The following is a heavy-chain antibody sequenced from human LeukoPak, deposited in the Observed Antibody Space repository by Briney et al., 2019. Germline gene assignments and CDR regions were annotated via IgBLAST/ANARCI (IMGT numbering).Heavy chain of an antibody. V-gene: IGHV3-23*01. CDR3: ANMRSGYHSDY. J-gene: IGHJ4*02. D-gene: IGHD3-22*01. Sequence: GGSLRLSCAASGFTFSSYAMTWVRQAPGKGLEWVSIISGSGGSTYYADSVKGRFTISRDNAKNSLYLQMNSLRAEDTAVYYCANMRSGYHSDYWGQGTLVTVSS. CDR1: GFTFSSYA. CDR2: ISGSGGST.